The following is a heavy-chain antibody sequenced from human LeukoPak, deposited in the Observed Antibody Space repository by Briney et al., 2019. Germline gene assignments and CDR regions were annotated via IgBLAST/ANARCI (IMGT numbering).Heavy chain of an antibody. CDR1: GGSISSYY. CDR2: IYYSGST. Sequence: PSETLSLTCTVSGGSISSYYWSWIRQPPWKGLEWIGYIYYSGSTNYNPSLKSRVTISVDTSKNQFSLKLSSVTAADTAVYYCAFSSYSSNSLDYWGQGTLVTVPS. CDR3: AFSSYSSNSLDY. J-gene: IGHJ4*02. D-gene: IGHD2-2*01. V-gene: IGHV4-59*01.